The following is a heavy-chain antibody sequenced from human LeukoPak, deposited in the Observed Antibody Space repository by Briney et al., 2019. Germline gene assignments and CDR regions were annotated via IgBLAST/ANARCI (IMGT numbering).Heavy chain of an antibody. J-gene: IGHJ6*03. CDR3: ASNRRYYYGSGSYYKGYYYYYYMDV. V-gene: IGHV1-2*02. Sequence: GASVKVSCKASGYTFTGYYMHWVRQAPGQGLEWMGWINPNSGGTNYAQKFQGRVTMTRDTSISTAYMELSRLRSDDTAVYYCASNRRYYYGSGSYYKGYYYYYYMDVWGKGTTVTVSS. CDR1: GYTFTGYY. CDR2: INPNSGGT. D-gene: IGHD3-10*01.